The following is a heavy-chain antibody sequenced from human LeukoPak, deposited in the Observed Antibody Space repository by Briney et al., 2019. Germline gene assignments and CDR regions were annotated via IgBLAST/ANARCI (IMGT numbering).Heavy chain of an antibody. J-gene: IGHJ4*02. Sequence: GGSLRLSCAASGFTFSSYEMNWVRQAPGKGLEWVSYISSSGSTIYYADSVKGRFTISRDNAKNSLYLQMNSLRAEDTAVYYCAGLLVYNSGGEAFDHWGQGTLVTVSS. CDR3: AGLLVYNSGGEAFDH. D-gene: IGHD1-20*01. CDR2: ISSSGSTI. CDR1: GFTFSSYE. V-gene: IGHV3-48*03.